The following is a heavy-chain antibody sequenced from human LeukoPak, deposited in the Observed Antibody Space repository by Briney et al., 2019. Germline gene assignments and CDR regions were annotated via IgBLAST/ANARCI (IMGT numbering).Heavy chain of an antibody. Sequence: PSETLSLTCTVSGDSISSGSSYWSWIRQPAGKGLEWIGRIYISGSTNYNPSLKSRVTISVDKSKNQFSLKLSSVTAADTAVYYCARDRGLGDYADSGRLNWFDPWGQGTLVTVSS. J-gene: IGHJ5*02. V-gene: IGHV4-61*02. CDR2: IYISGST. CDR1: GDSISSGSSY. CDR3: ARDRGLGDYADSGRLNWFDP. D-gene: IGHD4-17*01.